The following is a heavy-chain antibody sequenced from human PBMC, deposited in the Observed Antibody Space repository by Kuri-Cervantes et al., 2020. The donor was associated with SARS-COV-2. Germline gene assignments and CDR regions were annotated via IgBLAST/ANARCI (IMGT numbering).Heavy chain of an antibody. CDR1: GFTFSDYS. J-gene: IGHJ4*02. CDR2: IKSDGSST. V-gene: IGHV3-74*01. Sequence: GESLKISCAVSGFTFSDYSMHWVRQGPGRGLVWVSRIKSDGSSTSYADSVEGRFTISRDNAKNTLYLQMNGLRAEDTAVYYCARAVSGGNSHYDFWGQGALVTVSS. D-gene: IGHD4-23*01. CDR3: ARAVSGGNSHYDF.